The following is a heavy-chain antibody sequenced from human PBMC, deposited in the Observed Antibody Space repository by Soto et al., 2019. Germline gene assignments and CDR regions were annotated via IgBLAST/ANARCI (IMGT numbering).Heavy chain of an antibody. CDR2: ISYDGSNK. CDR1: GFTFSSYA. Sequence: ESVGGVVQPGRSLRLSCAASGFTFSSYAMHWVRQAPGKGLEWVAVISYDGSNKYYADSVKGRFTISRDNSKNTLYLQMNSLRAEDTAVYYCAREEGYCSSTSCYYHFDYWGQGTLVTVSS. CDR3: AREEGYCSSTSCYYHFDY. V-gene: IGHV3-30-3*01. D-gene: IGHD2-2*01. J-gene: IGHJ4*02.